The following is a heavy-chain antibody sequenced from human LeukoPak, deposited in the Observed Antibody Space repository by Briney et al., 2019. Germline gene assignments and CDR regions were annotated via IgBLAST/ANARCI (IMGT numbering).Heavy chain of an antibody. J-gene: IGHJ6*03. V-gene: IGHV4-59*08. Sequence: SETLSLTCTVSGGSISSYYWSWIRQPPGKGLEWIGYIYYSGSTNYNPSLRSRVTISVDTSKNQFSLKLSSVTAADTAVYYCARLTVPRGYYYYIDVWGKGTTVTVSS. CDR3: ARLTVPRGYYYYIDV. CDR2: IYYSGST. D-gene: IGHD3-10*01. CDR1: GGSISSYY.